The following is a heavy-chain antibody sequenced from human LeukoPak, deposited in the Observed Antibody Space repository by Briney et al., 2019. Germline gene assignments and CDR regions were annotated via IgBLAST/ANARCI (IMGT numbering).Heavy chain of an antibody. CDR1: GFTFSSYG. Sequence: GRSLRLSCAASGFTFSSYGMHWVRQAPGKGLEWVAVIWYDGSNENYADSVKGRFTISRGNSKKTMYLQMNSLRAEDTAVYYCARQGIVGAKRGGWFDYWGHGTLVTVSS. CDR2: IWYDGSNE. V-gene: IGHV3-33*01. J-gene: IGHJ4*01. D-gene: IGHD1-26*01. CDR3: ARQGIVGAKRGGWFDY.